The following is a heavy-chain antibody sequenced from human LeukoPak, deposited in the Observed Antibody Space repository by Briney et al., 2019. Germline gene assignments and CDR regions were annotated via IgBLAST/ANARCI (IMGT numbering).Heavy chain of an antibody. CDR2: IKQDGSEK. J-gene: IGHJ2*01. Sequence: SGGSLRLSCVASGISFSTYWMTWVRQAPGKGLEWVANIKQDGSEKYYVDSVKGRFTSSRDNAKNSLYLQMNRLRAEDTAVYYCARGYWNFGLWGRGTQVTVSS. CDR1: GISFSTYW. V-gene: IGHV3-7*01. CDR3: ARGYWNFGL.